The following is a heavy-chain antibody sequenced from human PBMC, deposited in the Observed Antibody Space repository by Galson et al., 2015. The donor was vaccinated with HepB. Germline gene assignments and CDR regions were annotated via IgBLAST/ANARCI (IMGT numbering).Heavy chain of an antibody. CDR3: AKESYYGSGSLYSGFDP. J-gene: IGHJ5*02. CDR1: GFTFSNYV. D-gene: IGHD3-10*01. CDR2: ISYDGNNK. Sequence: SLRLSCAASGFTFSNYVMHWVRQAPGKGLEWVTFISYDGNNKYYADSVKGRFTISRDNSKNTLYLQMNSLRAEDTAVYYCAKESYYGSGSLYSGFDPWGQGTLVTVSS. V-gene: IGHV3-30-3*01.